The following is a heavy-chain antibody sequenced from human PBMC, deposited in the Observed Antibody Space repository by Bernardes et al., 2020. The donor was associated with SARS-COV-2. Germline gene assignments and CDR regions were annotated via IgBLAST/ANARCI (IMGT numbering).Heavy chain of an antibody. CDR3: AREGGTSGRGMDV. D-gene: IGHD3-10*01. CDR2: MSASGSS. CDR1: GGSISTYY. J-gene: IGHJ6*02. Sequence: SETLSLTCSVSGGSISTYYWSWIRQPAGKGLEWIGRMSASGSSNHNPSLRSRITMSVDTPQNQISLELSYVTAADTAVYYCAREGGTSGRGMDVWGQGTTVTVSS. V-gene: IGHV4-4*07.